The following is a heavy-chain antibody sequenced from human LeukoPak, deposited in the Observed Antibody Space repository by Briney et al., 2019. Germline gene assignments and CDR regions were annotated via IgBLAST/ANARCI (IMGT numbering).Heavy chain of an antibody. CDR1: GFSLSTSGMC. Sequence: SGPTLVNPTQALTLTCSFSGFSLSTSGMCVSWIRQPPGKALEWLARIDWDDDKYYSTSLETRLTISKGTSKNQVVLTMTNMDPVDTATYYCARIYRYCSTTSCYVPDYWGQGTLVTVSS. D-gene: IGHD2-2*01. CDR2: IDWDDDK. J-gene: IGHJ4*02. V-gene: IGHV2-70*11. CDR3: ARIYRYCSTTSCYVPDY.